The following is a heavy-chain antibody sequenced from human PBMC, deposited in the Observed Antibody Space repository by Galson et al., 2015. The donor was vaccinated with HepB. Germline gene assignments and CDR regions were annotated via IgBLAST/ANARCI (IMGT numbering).Heavy chain of an antibody. CDR2: ISSSSSYI. CDR1: GFTFSSYS. J-gene: IGHJ3*02. Sequence: SLRLSCAASGFTFSSYSMNWVRQAPGKGLEWVSSISSSSSYIYYADSVKGRFTISRDNAKNSLYLQMNSLRAEDTAVYYCARDSGWSFGAFDIWGQGTMVTVSS. V-gene: IGHV3-21*01. CDR3: ARDSGWSFGAFDI. D-gene: IGHD6-19*01.